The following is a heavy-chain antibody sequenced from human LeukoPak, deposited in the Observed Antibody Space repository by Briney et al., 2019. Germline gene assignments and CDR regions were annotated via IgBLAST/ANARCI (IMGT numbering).Heavy chain of an antibody. Sequence: GGSLRLSCAASGFTFNKFAMSWVRQAPGKGLEWVSGIIENGGETYYADSVRGRFTISRDNSKNTLYLQMNSLRAEDTAVYYCAKDPIFSGSYGVFDYWGLGTLVTVSS. CDR3: AKDPIFSGSYGVFDY. J-gene: IGHJ4*02. CDR1: GFTFNKFA. D-gene: IGHD1-26*01. CDR2: IIENGGET. V-gene: IGHV3-23*01.